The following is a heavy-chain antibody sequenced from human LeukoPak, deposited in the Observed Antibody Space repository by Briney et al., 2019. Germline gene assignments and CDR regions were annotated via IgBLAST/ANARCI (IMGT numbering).Heavy chain of an antibody. V-gene: IGHV3-30*18. CDR1: GFTFSSYG. Sequence: GGSLRLSCAASGFTFSSYGMHWVRQAPGKGLEWVAVISYVGSNKYYADSVKGRFTISRDNSKYTLYLQMNSLRAEDTAVYYCAKDFVGYYDILTGYYKDYYYYGMDVWGKGPRSPSPQ. D-gene: IGHD3-9*01. J-gene: IGHJ6*01. CDR3: AKDFVGYYDILTGYYKDYYYYGMDV. CDR2: ISYVGSNK.